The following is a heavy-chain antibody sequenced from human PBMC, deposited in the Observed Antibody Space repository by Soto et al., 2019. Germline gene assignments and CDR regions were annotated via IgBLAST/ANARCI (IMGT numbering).Heavy chain of an antibody. Sequence: VQVLESGGGLVQPGGSLRLSCAASGFTFSSYAMSWVRQAPGKGLEWVSGISGSGGRTHYANSVKGRFSISRDNSKNTLYLQMNSLRAEDTAVYFCAKEPDVVCGSYTLFDPWGQGTLVTVSS. D-gene: IGHD1-26*01. J-gene: IGHJ5*02. CDR2: ISGSGGRT. CDR3: AKEPDVVCGSYTLFDP. CDR1: GFTFSSYA. V-gene: IGHV3-23*01.